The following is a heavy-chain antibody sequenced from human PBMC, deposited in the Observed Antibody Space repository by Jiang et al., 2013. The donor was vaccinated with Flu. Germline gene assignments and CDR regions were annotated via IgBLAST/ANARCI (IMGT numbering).Heavy chain of an antibody. CDR3: VRDSWKNSFDF. J-gene: IGHJ4*02. D-gene: IGHD1-1*01. V-gene: IGHV3-23*01. Sequence: VQLLESGGGLVHPGGSLRLSCTASGFTFEDYALSWVRQAPGKGLDWVSHITASGRSTYYADSVKGRFTISRDNSNNTLYLQMNSLTTEDTALYYCVRDSWKNSFDFWGQGNPRHRLR. CDR1: GFTFEDYA. CDR2: ITASGRST.